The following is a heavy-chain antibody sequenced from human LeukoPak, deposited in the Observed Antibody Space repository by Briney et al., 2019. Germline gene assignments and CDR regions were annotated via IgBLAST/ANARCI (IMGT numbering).Heavy chain of an antibody. J-gene: IGHJ4*02. CDR1: GFTFSSYG. D-gene: IGHD3-22*01. CDR3: ARGQDYYDSSGYSANFDY. CDR2: ISGSGGST. V-gene: IGHV3-23*01. Sequence: GGSLRLSCAASGFTFSSYGMSWVRQAPGKGLEWVSAISGSGGSTYYADSVKGRFTISRDNSKNTLYLQMNSLRAEDTAVYFCARGQDYYDSSGYSANFDYWGQGTLVTVSS.